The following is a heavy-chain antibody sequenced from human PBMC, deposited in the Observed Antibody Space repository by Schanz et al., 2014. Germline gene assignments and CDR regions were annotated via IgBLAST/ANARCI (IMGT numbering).Heavy chain of an antibody. CDR3: ARDGHSSIWDSYYFYGLDV. V-gene: IGHV1-2*02. D-gene: IGHD6-13*01. J-gene: IGHJ6*02. CDR1: GYTFRDYY. Sequence: QVQLVQSGAEVKKPGASVKVSCKASGYTFRDYYMHWVRQAPGQGLEYLGWINPKSGGTAYAQNFQGRVSMTTESSSSTAYMELSRLTSDDTAMYYCARDGHSSIWDSYYFYGLDVWGQGTTVTVSS. CDR2: INPKSGGT.